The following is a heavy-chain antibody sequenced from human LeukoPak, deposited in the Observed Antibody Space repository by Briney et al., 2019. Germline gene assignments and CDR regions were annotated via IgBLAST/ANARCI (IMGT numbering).Heavy chain of an antibody. CDR2: IKGDGSVQ. CDR3: SGGGGFF. Sequence: GGSLRLSCAASGFSFGNYWMNWARQTPEKGLEWVASIKGDGSVQIYLDSVKGRFTISRDNTKNSFFLQMSSLTTEDTAVYYCSGGGGFFWGQGTLVTVSS. D-gene: IGHD3-10*01. CDR1: GFSFGNYW. J-gene: IGHJ4*02. V-gene: IGHV3-7*04.